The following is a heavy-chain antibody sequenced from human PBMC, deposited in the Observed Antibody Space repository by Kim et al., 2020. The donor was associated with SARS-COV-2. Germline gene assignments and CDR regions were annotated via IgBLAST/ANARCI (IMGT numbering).Heavy chain of an antibody. Sequence: GGSLRLSCAASGFTFSNYDMHWVRQGTGKGLEWVAAINSAGVPIYPDSVKGRFTISREKGENSLSLQMNGLRAGDTAVYYCARVERDSNGWYHFVNWGQGTLVTVSS. CDR3: ARVERDSNGWYHFVN. CDR1: GFTFSNYD. V-gene: IGHV3-13*05. J-gene: IGHJ4*02. CDR2: INSAGVP. D-gene: IGHD6-19*01.